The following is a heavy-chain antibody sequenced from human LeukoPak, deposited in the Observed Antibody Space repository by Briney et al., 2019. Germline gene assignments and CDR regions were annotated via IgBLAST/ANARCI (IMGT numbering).Heavy chain of an antibody. CDR3: ARDRRYYDSSGYNYFDY. CDR1: GFTFSSYW. D-gene: IGHD3-22*01. J-gene: IGHJ4*02. Sequence: GGSLRLSCAASGFTFSSYWMSWVRQAPGKGLEWVVNIKQDGSEKYYVDSVKGRFTISRDNAKNSLYLQMNSLRAEDTAVYYCARDRRYYDSSGYNYFDYWGQGTLVTVSS. CDR2: IKQDGSEK. V-gene: IGHV3-7*01.